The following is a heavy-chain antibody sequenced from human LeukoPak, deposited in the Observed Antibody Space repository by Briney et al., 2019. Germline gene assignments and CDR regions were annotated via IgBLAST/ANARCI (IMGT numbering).Heavy chain of an antibody. V-gene: IGHV3-53*01. Sequence: PGGSLRLSCAASGFTVSSNYMSWVRQAPGKGLEWVSVIYSGGSTYYADSVKGRFIISRDNSKNTLYLQMNSLRAEDTAVYYCAKNNKWLVDWFDPWGQGTLVTVSS. CDR3: AKNNKWLVDWFDP. D-gene: IGHD6-19*01. CDR1: GFTVSSNY. CDR2: IYSGGST. J-gene: IGHJ5*02.